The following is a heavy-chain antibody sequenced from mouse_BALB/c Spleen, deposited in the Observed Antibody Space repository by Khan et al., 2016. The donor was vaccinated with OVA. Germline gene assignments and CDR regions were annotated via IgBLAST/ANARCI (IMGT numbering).Heavy chain of an antibody. V-gene: IGHV1-5*01. J-gene: IGHJ3*01. Sequence: VQLQQSGTVLARPGASVKMSCKASGYSFTSYWMYWVKQRPGQGLEWIGGIYPGNGDTDYNKKLKGKSKLTAGTSASTAYMEISSLTNEASAVYYWTRGGYSSFAYWGQGTLVTVSA. CDR2: IYPGNGDT. CDR1: GYSFTSYW. CDR3: TRGGYSSFAY. D-gene: IGHD1-3*01.